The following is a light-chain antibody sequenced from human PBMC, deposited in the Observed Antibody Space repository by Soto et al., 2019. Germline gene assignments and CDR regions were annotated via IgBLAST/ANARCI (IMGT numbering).Light chain of an antibody. CDR3: QQYNNWPRT. V-gene: IGKV3-15*01. J-gene: IGKJ1*01. CDR2: GTS. CDR1: QSVNRN. Sequence: EIVITQSPATLSVSPVERATLSCRASQSVNRNLAWYQQKAGQAPRLLIYGTSTRATGIPARFSGSGSRTEFTLTISSLQFEDFAVYYCQQYNNWPRTFGQGTKVDIK.